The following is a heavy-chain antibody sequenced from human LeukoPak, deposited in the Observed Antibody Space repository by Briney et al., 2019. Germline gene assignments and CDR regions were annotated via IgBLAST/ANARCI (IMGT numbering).Heavy chain of an antibody. CDR3: ARAGYDNPIDY. D-gene: IGHD3-9*01. CDR1: GGSISSGGYY. J-gene: IGHJ4*02. Sequence: PSETLSLTCTVSGGSISSGGYYWSWIRQHPGKGLEWIGYIYYSGSTYYNLSLKSRVTISVDTSKNQFSLKLSSVTAADTAVYYCARAGYDNPIDYWGQGTLVTVSS. V-gene: IGHV4-31*03. CDR2: IYYSGST.